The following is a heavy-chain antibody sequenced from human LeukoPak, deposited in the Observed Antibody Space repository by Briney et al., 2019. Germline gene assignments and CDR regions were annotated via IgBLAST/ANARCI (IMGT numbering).Heavy chain of an antibody. V-gene: IGHV1-69*10. CDR2: IVPRLGTA. CDR1: GVTFSDYP. D-gene: IGHD3-10*01. Sequence: ASVKVSCKASGVTFSDYPISWARQAPGQGPEWMGGIVPRLGTADYAQQSQGRVTITADMSTTTAYMELSSLRSDDTAIYYCAGGYGSGVMSPYGLDDWGTGTTVIVSS. CDR3: AGGYGSGVMSPYGLDD. J-gene: IGHJ6*04.